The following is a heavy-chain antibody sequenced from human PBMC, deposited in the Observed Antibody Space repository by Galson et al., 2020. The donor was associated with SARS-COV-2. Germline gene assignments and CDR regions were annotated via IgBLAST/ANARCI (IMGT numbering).Heavy chain of an antibody. V-gene: IGHV3-30*18. CDR2: ISYDGSNK. D-gene: IGHD2-15*01. CDR3: AKDSHVVTLIT. Sequence: GESLKISCAASGFTFSSYGMHWVRQAPGKGLEWVAVISYDGSNKYYADSVKGRFTISRDNSKNTLYLQMNSLRAEDTAVYYCAKDSHVVTLITWGQGTLVTVSS. J-gene: IGHJ5*02. CDR1: GFTFSSYG.